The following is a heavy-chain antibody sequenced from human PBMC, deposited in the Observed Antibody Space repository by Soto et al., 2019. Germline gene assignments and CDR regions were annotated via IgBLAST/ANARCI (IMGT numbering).Heavy chain of an antibody. CDR2: IHYSGST. CDR1: GGSIISSSYY. Sequence: SETLSLTCTVSGGSIISSSYYWGWIRLTPWQGLEWIGNIHYSGSTYYNPSLKSRVTISVDTSKNQFSLRLSSVTAADTALYYCARRRRDYDRSGYYLWFFDYWGQGTQVTVSS. CDR3: ARRRRDYDRSGYYLWFFDY. J-gene: IGHJ4*02. V-gene: IGHV4-39*01. D-gene: IGHD3-22*01.